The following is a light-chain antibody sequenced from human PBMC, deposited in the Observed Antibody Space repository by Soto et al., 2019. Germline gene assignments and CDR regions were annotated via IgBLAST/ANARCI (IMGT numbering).Light chain of an antibody. J-gene: IGKJ1*01. CDR1: QSISSY. V-gene: IGKV1-17*01. Sequence: IQMTQSPSSLSASVGDRVTITCRASQSISSYLGWYQQKPGKAPKRLIYAASSLQSGVPSRFSGSGSGTEFTLTISSLQPEDFATYYCLQHNSYPRTFGQGTKVDIK. CDR3: LQHNSYPRT. CDR2: AAS.